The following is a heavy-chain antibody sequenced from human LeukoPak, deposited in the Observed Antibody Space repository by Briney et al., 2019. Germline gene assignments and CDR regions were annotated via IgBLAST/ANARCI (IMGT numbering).Heavy chain of an antibody. J-gene: IGHJ1*01. CDR1: GFTFSSYW. CDR2: IKQDGSEK. D-gene: IGHD1-26*01. Sequence: PGGSLRLSCAASGFTFSSYWMSWVRQAPGKGLEWVANIKQDGSEKYYVDSVKGRFTISRDNAKNSLYLQMNSLRAEDTALYYCARGFGIVGATYYQAYFQHWGQGTLVTVSS. V-gene: IGHV3-7*03. CDR3: ARGFGIVGATYYQAYFQH.